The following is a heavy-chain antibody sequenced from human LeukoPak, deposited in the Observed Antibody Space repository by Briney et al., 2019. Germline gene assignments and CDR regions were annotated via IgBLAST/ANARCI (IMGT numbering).Heavy chain of an antibody. V-gene: IGHV4-4*07. CDR2: IYTSGST. CDR3: ARGGYCSSTSCYRYGWFDP. D-gene: IGHD2-2*01. Sequence: SETLSLTCTVSGGSISSYYWGWIRQPAGKGLEWIGRIYTSGSTNYNPSLKSRVTMSVDTSKNQFSLKLSSVTAADTAVYYCARGGYCSSTSCYRYGWFDPWGQGTLVTVSS. CDR1: GGSISSYY. J-gene: IGHJ5*02.